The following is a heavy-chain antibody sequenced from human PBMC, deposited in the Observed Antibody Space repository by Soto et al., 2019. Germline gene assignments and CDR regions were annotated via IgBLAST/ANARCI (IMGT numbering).Heavy chain of an antibody. CDR3: ARGSAWYGDT. V-gene: IGHV1-69*11. J-gene: IGHJ5*02. D-gene: IGHD6-19*01. Sequence: QDQLVQSGAEVKKPGSSVKVSCKATGDIFSRSAISWVRQAPGQGLEWMGATVPALGRADYARTFQDRLTRTADEANRTAYMELRRLTVDDAAVYFCARGSAWYGDTWGQGTLITVSS. CDR2: TVPALGRA. CDR1: GDIFSRSA.